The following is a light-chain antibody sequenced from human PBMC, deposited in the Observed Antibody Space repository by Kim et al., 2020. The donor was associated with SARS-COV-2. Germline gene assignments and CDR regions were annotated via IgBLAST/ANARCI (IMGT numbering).Light chain of an antibody. CDR1: NIGNTN. J-gene: IGLJ2*01. CDR2: RDT. Sequence: YELSQPVSVSVALGQTATITCGGNNIGNTNVHWYQQKPGQAPVLVIYRDTSRPSGVPERFSGSNSGDTATLTISRAQAGDEADYYCQVWDSSALFGGGTQLTVL. V-gene: IGLV3-9*01. CDR3: QVWDSSAL.